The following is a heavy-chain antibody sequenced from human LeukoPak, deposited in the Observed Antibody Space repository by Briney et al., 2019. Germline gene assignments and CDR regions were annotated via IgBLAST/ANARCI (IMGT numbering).Heavy chain of an antibody. CDR1: GFTFSSYT. CDR3: ARVPAAYLYFDY. Sequence: PGRSLRLSCAASGFTFSSYTMNWVRQAPGKGLEWVSYISSSSNTIYYADSVKGRFTISRDNAKNSLYLQMNSLRAEDTAVYYCARVPAAYLYFDYWGQGTLVTVSS. V-gene: IGHV3-48*01. D-gene: IGHD6-13*01. CDR2: ISSSSNTI. J-gene: IGHJ4*02.